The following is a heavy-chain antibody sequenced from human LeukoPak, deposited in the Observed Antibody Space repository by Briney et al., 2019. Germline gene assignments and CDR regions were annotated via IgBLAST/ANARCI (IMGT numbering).Heavy chain of an antibody. V-gene: IGHV1-18*01. CDR3: ARDRDRDAFDI. CDR2: ISAYNGNT. Sequence: ASVKVSCKASGGTFSSYAISWVRQAPGQGLEWTGWISAYNGNTNYAQKLQGRVTMTTDTSTSTAYMELRSLRSDDTAVYYCARDRDRDAFDIWGQGTMVTVSS. CDR1: GGTFSSYA. D-gene: IGHD3-22*01. J-gene: IGHJ3*02.